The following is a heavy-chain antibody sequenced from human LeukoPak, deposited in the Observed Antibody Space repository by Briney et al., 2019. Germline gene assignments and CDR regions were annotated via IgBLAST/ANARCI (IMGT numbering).Heavy chain of an antibody. CDR2: IYYSGST. J-gene: IGHJ4*02. Sequence: PSETLSLTCTVSGGSISSYYWSWIRQPPGKGLEWIGYIYYSGSTKYNPSLKSRVTISVDTSKNQFSLKLSSVTAADTAVYYCARGFGGATEIAYWGQGTLVTVSS. CDR1: GGSISSYY. D-gene: IGHD3-16*01. CDR3: ARGFGGATEIAY. V-gene: IGHV4-59*01.